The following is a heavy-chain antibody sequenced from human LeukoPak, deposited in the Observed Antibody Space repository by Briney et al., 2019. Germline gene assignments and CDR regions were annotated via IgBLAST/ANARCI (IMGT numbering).Heavy chain of an antibody. CDR3: ATGQYYSGSSYNTFDY. CDR1: GGPISSSSYY. Sequence: PSETLSLTCTVSGGPISSSSYYWGWIRQPPGQGLEWIGSIYYSGRTYYNPSLKSRVTISVDTSKNQFSLKLSSVTAADTAVYYCATGQYYSGSSYNTFDYWGQGTLVTVSS. D-gene: IGHD3-10*01. CDR2: IYYSGRT. J-gene: IGHJ4*02. V-gene: IGHV4-39*01.